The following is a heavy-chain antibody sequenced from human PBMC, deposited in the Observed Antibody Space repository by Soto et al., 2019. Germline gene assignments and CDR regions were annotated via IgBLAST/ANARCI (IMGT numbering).Heavy chain of an antibody. V-gene: IGHV3-48*01. CDR1: GFTFSSYA. CDR3: AGGGVAAAEYYHYMDV. D-gene: IGHD6-13*01. Sequence: GGSLRLSCAASGFTFSSYAMSWVRQAPGKGLEWVSDISSSSSSIYYADSVKGRFTISRDNAKNSLYLQMSSLRAEDTAVYYCAGGGVAAAEYYHYMDVWGTGTTVTVSS. J-gene: IGHJ6*03. CDR2: ISSSSSSI.